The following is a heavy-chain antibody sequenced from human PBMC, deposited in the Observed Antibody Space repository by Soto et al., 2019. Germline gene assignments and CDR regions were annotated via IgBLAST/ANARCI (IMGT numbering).Heavy chain of an antibody. Sequence: SVKVSCKASGFTFTSSAVQWVRQARGQRLEWIGWIVVGSGNTNNAQKFQERVTITRDMSTSTAYMELSSLRSEDTAEYYCASDAPQLERRYYYYGMDVWGQGTTVTVSS. J-gene: IGHJ6*02. CDR2: IVVGSGNT. CDR3: ASDAPQLERRYYYYGMDV. V-gene: IGHV1-58*01. CDR1: GFTFTSSA. D-gene: IGHD1-1*01.